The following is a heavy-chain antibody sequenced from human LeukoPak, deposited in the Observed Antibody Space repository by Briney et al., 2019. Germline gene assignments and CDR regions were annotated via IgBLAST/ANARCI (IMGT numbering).Heavy chain of an antibody. D-gene: IGHD3-10*01. CDR2: IYSSGST. CDR3: ARVLYGLGRTVTNPFDS. Sequence: SETLSLTCTVSRGSISTYYWSWVRQPAGEGLEWIGRIYSSGSTKYNPSLKSRVTMSVDTSKNQFSLKVSSVTAADTAVYYCARVLYGLGRTVTNPFDSWGQGTLVTVSS. V-gene: IGHV4-4*07. J-gene: IGHJ4*02. CDR1: RGSISTYY.